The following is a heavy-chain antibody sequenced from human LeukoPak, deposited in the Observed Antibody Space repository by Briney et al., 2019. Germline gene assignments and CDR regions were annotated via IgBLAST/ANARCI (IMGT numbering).Heavy chain of an antibody. CDR1: GFTFSSYE. J-gene: IGHJ4*02. CDR2: ISSSGSTI. Sequence: GGSLRLSCAASGFTFSSYEMNWVRQARGKGREWVSYISSSGSTIYYTDSVKGRFTISRDNAKNSLYLQMNSLRAEDTAVYYCARDIWLDPSFDYWGQGTLVTVSS. D-gene: IGHD6-19*01. V-gene: IGHV3-48*03. CDR3: ARDIWLDPSFDY.